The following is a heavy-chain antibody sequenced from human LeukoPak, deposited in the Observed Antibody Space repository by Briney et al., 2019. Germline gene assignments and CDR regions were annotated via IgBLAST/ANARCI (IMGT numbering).Heavy chain of an antibody. V-gene: IGHV4-39*01. CDR1: GGSISTPGYY. J-gene: IGHJ4*02. D-gene: IGHD2-21*02. CDR2: LYHSGST. CDR3: ARHALATVTDPSFDY. Sequence: SETLSLTCTVSGGSISTPGYYWGWIRQPPGKGLEWIGSLYHSGSTYYNPSLKSRATISVDTSKNQCSLKLRSVTAADTAVFSCARHALATVTDPSFDYWGQGTLVTVSS.